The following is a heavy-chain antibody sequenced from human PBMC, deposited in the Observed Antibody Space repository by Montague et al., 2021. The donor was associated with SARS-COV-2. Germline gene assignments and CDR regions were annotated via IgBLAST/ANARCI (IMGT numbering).Heavy chain of an antibody. D-gene: IGHD2-21*02. Sequence: SLRLSCAASGFTFSYFEMNWVRQAPGKGLEWISYISGAGTTIYYADSVKGRFTISRDNAKNSLYLQMNSLRAEDTAVYYCARDVVVTDGISDYWGQGTLVTVSS. CDR3: ARDVVVTDGISDY. J-gene: IGHJ4*02. CDR2: ISGAGTTI. V-gene: IGHV3-48*03. CDR1: GFTFSYFE.